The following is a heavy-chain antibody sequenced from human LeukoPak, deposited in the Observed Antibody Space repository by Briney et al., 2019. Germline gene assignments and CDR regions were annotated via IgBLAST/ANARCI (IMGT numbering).Heavy chain of an antibody. CDR1: GFTFGDYA. CDR3: TKWRGYSYGLFDY. Sequence: QPGRSLRLSCTASGFTFGDYAMSWFRQAPGKGLEWVGFIRSKAYGGTTEYAASVEGRFTISRDDSKSIAYLQMNSLKTEDTAVYYCTKWRGYSYGLFDYWGQGTLVTVSS. V-gene: IGHV3-49*03. D-gene: IGHD5-18*01. CDR2: IRSKAYGGTT. J-gene: IGHJ4*02.